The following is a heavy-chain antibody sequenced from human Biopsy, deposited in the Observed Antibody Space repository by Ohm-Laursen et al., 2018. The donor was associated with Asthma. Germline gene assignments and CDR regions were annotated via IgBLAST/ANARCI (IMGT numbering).Heavy chain of an antibody. D-gene: IGHD2-2*01. CDR2: INSVSGTT. V-gene: IGHV1-69*01. CDR3: ARKAGSCISRTCYSLDF. Sequence: SSVKVSCQSLGGTFTTYVIGWVRQAPGQGLECMGGINSVSGTTTYPQKFQDRVTITSDDSTSTVYMALSSLRSEDTAVYYCARKAGSCISRTCYSLDFWGQGTLVTVSS. CDR1: GGTFTTYV. J-gene: IGHJ4*02.